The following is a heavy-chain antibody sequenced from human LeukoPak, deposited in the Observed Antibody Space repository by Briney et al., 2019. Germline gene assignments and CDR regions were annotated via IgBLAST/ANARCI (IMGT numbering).Heavy chain of an antibody. CDR1: GFTFSGSA. V-gene: IGHV3-73*01. D-gene: IGHD1-1*01. CDR2: IRSKANSYAT. J-gene: IGHJ6*03. CDR3: TRLVYNWNGPYYYYMDV. Sequence: GGSLRLSCAASGFTFSGSAMHWVRQASGKGLEWVGRIRSKANSYATAYAASVKGRFTISRDDSKNTAYLQMNSLKTEDTAVYYCTRLVYNWNGPYYYYMDVWGKGTTVTVSS.